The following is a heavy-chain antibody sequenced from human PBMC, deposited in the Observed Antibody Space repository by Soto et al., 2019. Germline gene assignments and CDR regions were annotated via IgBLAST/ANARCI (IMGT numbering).Heavy chain of an antibody. Sequence: SVKVSCKASGGTFSSYAISWVRQAPGQGLEWMGGIIAIFGTANYAQKFQGRVTITADKSTSTAYMELSSLRSEDTAVYYCARGGSYDSSGYYSPFWYWGQGTLVTVSS. CDR1: GGTFSSYA. CDR2: IIAIFGTA. V-gene: IGHV1-69*06. J-gene: IGHJ4*02. CDR3: ARGGSYDSSGYYSPFWY. D-gene: IGHD3-22*01.